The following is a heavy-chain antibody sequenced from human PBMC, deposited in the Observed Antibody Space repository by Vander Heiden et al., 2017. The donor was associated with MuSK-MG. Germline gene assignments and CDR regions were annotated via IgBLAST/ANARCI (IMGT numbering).Heavy chain of an antibody. D-gene: IGHD3-16*02. Sequence: QLQLQESGPGLVKPSETLSLTCTVSGGSISSSSYYWGWIRQPPGKGLEWIGSIYYSGSTYYNPSLKSRVTISVDTSKNQFSLKLSSVTAADTAVYYCAGAFGGVIVSFDYWGQGTLVTVSS. V-gene: IGHV4-39*01. J-gene: IGHJ4*02. CDR1: GGSISSSSYY. CDR2: IYYSGST. CDR3: AGAFGGVIVSFDY.